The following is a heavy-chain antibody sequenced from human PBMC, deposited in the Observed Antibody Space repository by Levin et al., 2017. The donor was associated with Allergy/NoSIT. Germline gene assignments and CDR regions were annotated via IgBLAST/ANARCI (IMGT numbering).Heavy chain of an antibody. D-gene: IGHD5-18*01. Sequence: SCAASGFTFSSYAMHWVRQAPGKGLEWVAVISYDGSNKYYADSVKGRFTISRDNSKNTLYLQMNSLRAEDTAVYYCAREAVDTAMVGKDYWGQGTLVTVSS. J-gene: IGHJ4*02. CDR2: ISYDGSNK. CDR3: AREAVDTAMVGKDY. CDR1: GFTFSSYA. V-gene: IGHV3-30-3*01.